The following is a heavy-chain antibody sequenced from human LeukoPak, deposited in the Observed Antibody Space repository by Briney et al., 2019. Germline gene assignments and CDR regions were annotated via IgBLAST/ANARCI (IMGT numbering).Heavy chain of an antibody. D-gene: IGHD3-10*01. Sequence: GGSLRLSCATSGFIFSHFGMHWVRQAPGKGLEWVAAIQSDGSQEYFADSVKGRSTISRDKSKSTMYLQIDTLRAEDKAVYYCARDSCLIKTCLDYWGQGTLVTVSS. CDR2: IQSDGSQE. J-gene: IGHJ4*02. CDR1: GFIFSHFG. V-gene: IGHV3-33*01. CDR3: ARDSCLIKTCLDY.